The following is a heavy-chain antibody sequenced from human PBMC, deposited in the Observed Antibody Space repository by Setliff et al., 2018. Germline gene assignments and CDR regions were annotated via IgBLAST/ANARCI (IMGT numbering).Heavy chain of an antibody. D-gene: IGHD3-16*01. CDR2: IYYSGST. V-gene: IGHV4-61*10. Sequence: SETLSLTCTVSGGSISSGSYYWSWIRQPAGKGLEWIGSIYYSGSTYYNPSLKSRVTISVDTSKNQFSLRLNSATAADTAVYYCARLRGAFDYWGQGTLVTVSS. CDR3: ARLRGAFDY. J-gene: IGHJ4*02. CDR1: GGSISSGSYY.